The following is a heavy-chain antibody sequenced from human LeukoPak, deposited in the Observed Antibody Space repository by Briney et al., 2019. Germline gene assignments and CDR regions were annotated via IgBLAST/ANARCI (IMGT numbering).Heavy chain of an antibody. CDR2: INPNSGGT. J-gene: IGHJ4*02. Sequence: ASVKVSCKASGYTFTGYYIHWVRQAPGQGLECMGWINPNSGGTNYAQKFQGRVTMTRDTSISTAYMELSRLRSDDTAVYYCARLGAYCGGDCYADYWGQGTLVTVSS. D-gene: IGHD2-21*01. CDR1: GYTFTGYY. CDR3: ARLGAYCGGDCYADY. V-gene: IGHV1-2*02.